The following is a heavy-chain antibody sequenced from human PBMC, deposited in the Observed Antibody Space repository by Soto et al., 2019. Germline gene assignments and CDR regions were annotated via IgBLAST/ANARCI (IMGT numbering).Heavy chain of an antibody. CDR3: AKDSPGYYYYGMDV. V-gene: IGHV3-23*01. CDR1: GFTFSSYA. CDR2: ISGSGGST. Sequence: SCAASGFTFSSYAMSWVRQAPGKGLEWVSAISGSGGSTYYADSVKGRFTISRDNSKNTLYLQMNSLRAEDTAVYYCAKDSPGYYYYGMDVWGQGTTVTVSS. J-gene: IGHJ6*02.